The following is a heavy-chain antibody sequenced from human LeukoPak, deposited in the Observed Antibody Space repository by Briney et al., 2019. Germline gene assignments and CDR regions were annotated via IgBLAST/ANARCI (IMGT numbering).Heavy chain of an antibody. V-gene: IGHV3-23*01. J-gene: IGHJ3*02. CDR2: ISGSGAGK. D-gene: IGHD4-17*01. CDR3: AKAAYGDYAGAFDI. Sequence: PGGSPRLSCAASGFTFSTYAMTWVRQAPGKGLEWVSSISGSGAGKFYVAPVKGRFTTSRDNSKNTLYVQMNSLRAEDTAVYYCAKAAYGDYAGAFDIWGQGTMVIVSS. CDR1: GFTFSTYA.